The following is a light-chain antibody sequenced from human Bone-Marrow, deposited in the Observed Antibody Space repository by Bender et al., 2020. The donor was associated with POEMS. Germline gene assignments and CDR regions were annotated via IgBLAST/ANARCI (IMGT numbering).Light chain of an antibody. J-gene: IGLJ2*01. CDR1: SSDVGAYNY. CDR2: DVS. CDR3: TSYTSSGTVL. V-gene: IGLV2-14*03. Sequence: QSALTQPASVSGSPGQSITISCTGTSSDVGAYNYVSWYQHHPGKAPKLVIHDVSYRPSGVSSRFSGSKSGNTASLTISGLQAEDEADYYCTSYTSSGTVLFGGGTKVTVL.